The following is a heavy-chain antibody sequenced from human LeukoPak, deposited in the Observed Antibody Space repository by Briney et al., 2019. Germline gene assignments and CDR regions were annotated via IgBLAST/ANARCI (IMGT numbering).Heavy chain of an antibody. V-gene: IGHV3-48*03. J-gene: IGHJ4*02. Sequence: GGSLRLSCAASGFTFSSYEMNWVRQAPGKGLEWVSYISSSGSTIYYADSVKGRFTISRDNAKNSLYLQMNSLRAEDTAAFYCGRGRPRGYSGYVIDYWGQGTPITVSS. CDR2: ISSSGSTI. CDR3: GRGRPRGYSGYVIDY. D-gene: IGHD5-12*01. CDR1: GFTFSSYE.